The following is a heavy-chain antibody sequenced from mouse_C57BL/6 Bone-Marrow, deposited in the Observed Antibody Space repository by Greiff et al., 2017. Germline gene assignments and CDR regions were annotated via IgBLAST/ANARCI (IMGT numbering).Heavy chain of an antibody. D-gene: IGHD2-3*01. CDR1: GYTFTDYY. CDR3: AREDDGYYFFYAMDY. Sequence: VQLKESGPELVKPGASVKISCKASGYTFTDYYMNWVKQSHGKSLEWIGDINPNNGGTSYNQKFKGKATLTVDKSSSTAYMELRSLTSEDSAVYYCAREDDGYYFFYAMDYWGQGTSVTVSS. J-gene: IGHJ4*01. V-gene: IGHV1-26*01. CDR2: INPNNGGT.